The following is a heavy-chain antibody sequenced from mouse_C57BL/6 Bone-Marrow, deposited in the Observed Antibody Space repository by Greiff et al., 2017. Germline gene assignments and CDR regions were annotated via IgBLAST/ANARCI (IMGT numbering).Heavy chain of an antibody. CDR2: ISYSGST. CDR3: ARGEDYYGSSYYAMDY. CDR1: GYSITSGYD. Sequence: EVQLQQSGPGMVKPSQSLSLTCTVTGYSITSGYDWHWIRHFPGNKLEWMGYISYSGSTNYNPSLKSRISITHDTSKNHFFLKLNSVTTEDTATYYCARGEDYYGSSYYAMDYWGQGTSVTVSS. J-gene: IGHJ4*01. V-gene: IGHV3-1*01. D-gene: IGHD1-1*01.